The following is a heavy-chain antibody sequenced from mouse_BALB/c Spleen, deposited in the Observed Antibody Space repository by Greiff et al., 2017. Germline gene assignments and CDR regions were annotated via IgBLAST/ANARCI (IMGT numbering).Heavy chain of an antibody. CDR3: ARRVSLLRNWYFDV. D-gene: IGHD1-1*01. CDR2: IYPGDGDT. CDR1: GYTFTSYW. J-gene: IGHJ1*01. V-gene: IGHV1-87*01. Sequence: QVQLKQSGAELARPGASVKLSCKASGYTFTSYWMQWVKQRPGQGLEWIGAIYPGDGDTRYTQKFKGKATLTADKSSSTAYMQLSSLASEDSAVYYCARRVSLLRNWYFDVWGAGTTVTVSS.